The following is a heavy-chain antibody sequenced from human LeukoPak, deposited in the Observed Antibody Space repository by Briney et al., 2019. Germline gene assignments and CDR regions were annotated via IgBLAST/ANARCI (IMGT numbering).Heavy chain of an antibody. CDR2: IIPILGIA. D-gene: IGHD3-10*01. J-gene: IGHJ4*02. CDR3: ARDLHPYGSGSYSHY. CDR1: GGTFSSYA. Sequence: SVKVSCKASGGTFSSYAISWVRQAPGQGLEWMGRIIPILGIANYAQKFQGRVTITADKSTSTAYMELSSLRSEDTAVYYCARDLHPYGSGSYSHYWGQGTLVTVSS. V-gene: IGHV1-69*04.